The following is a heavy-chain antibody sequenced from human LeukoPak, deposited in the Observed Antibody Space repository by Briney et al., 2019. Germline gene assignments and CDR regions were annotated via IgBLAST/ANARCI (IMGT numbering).Heavy chain of an antibody. CDR3: ARREWLVRRLDY. D-gene: IGHD6-19*01. Sequence: ASVKVSCKPSGYTFTSYAMHWVRQAPGQRLEWMGWINAGNGNTKYSQKFQGRVTITRDTSASTAYMELSSMRSEDTAVYYCARREWLVRRLDYWGQGTLVTVSS. CDR1: GYTFTSYA. CDR2: INAGNGNT. V-gene: IGHV1-3*01. J-gene: IGHJ4*02.